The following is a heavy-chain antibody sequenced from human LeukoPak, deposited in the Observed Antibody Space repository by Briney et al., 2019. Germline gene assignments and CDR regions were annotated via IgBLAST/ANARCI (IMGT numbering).Heavy chain of an antibody. CDR1: GLTFSSSG. V-gene: IGHV3-30-3*01. CDR2: ISYDGSNK. D-gene: IGHD1-26*01. Sequence: GGSLRLSCAASGLTFSSSGMQWVRQAPGKGLEWVAVISYDGSNKHYADSVKGRFTISRDNSKNTLYLQMNSLRAEDTAEYYCARGNSGIYSHFDYWGQGTLVTVSS. CDR3: ARGNSGIYSHFDY. J-gene: IGHJ4*02.